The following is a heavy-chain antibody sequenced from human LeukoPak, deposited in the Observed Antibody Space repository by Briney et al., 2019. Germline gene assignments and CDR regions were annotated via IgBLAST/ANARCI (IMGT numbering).Heavy chain of an antibody. CDR3: AREHSSGLYGLFDC. CDR1: GGSISSYY. CDR2: IYYSGST. Sequence: SETLSLTCTVSGGSISSYYWSWIRQPPGKGLEWIGYIYYSGSTNYNPSLKSRVTISVDTSKNQFSLKLSSVTATDTAVYYCAREHSSGLYGLFDCWGQGTLVTVSS. D-gene: IGHD6-19*01. J-gene: IGHJ4*02. V-gene: IGHV4-59*01.